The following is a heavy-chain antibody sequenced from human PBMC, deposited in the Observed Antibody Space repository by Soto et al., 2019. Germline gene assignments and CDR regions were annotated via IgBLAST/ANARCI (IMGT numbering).Heavy chain of an antibody. V-gene: IGHV3-30*03. D-gene: IGHD6-13*01. CDR2: ISHDGNDK. J-gene: IGHJ4*02. CDR1: GFTFSSYW. Sequence: GGSLRLSCAASGFTFSSYWMHWVRQAPGKGLEWVAFISHDGNDKYYSDSVRGRLTLSRDNSQNTLYLQMNSLRVEDTAVYFCARDKGITAQKYYFDYWGQGTLVTVSS. CDR3: ARDKGITAQKYYFDY.